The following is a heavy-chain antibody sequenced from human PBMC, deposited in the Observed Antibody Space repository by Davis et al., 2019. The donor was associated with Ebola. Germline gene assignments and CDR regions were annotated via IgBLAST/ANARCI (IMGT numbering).Heavy chain of an antibody. D-gene: IGHD6-19*01. Sequence: GESLKISCAASGFTFSSYAIHWVRQTPGKGLEWVAIVSYDGSNKYYADSVKGRFTISRDNSKNSLYLQMNSLRAEDTAVYYCAKDLIAVAGGYFDYWGQGTLVTVSS. CDR3: AKDLIAVAGGYFDY. V-gene: IGHV3-30-3*01. J-gene: IGHJ4*02. CDR2: VSYDGSNK. CDR1: GFTFSSYA.